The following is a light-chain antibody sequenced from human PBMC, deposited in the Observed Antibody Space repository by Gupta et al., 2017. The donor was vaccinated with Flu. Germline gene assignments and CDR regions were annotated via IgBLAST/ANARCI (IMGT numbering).Light chain of an antibody. CDR2: AVS. CDR3: QRVHPYPVT. CDR1: QAISPS. V-gene: IGKV1-9*01. J-gene: IGKJ4*01. Sequence: PSFLSASVGDRVAMTCRASQAISPSLAWYQQKAGEGPKLLIYAVSTLHTEVPSRFSGSGSGTEFTLTISSLQPEDFGIYYCQRVHPYPVTFGGGTKVEIK.